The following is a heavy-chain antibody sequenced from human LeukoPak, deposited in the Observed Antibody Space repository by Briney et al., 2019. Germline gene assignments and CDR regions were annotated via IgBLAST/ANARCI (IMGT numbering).Heavy chain of an antibody. J-gene: IGHJ4*02. CDR3: ATDGNVAAAGNFYY. D-gene: IGHD6-13*01. CDR1: GVTFRSYG. V-gene: IGHV3-30*03. CDR2: ISYDENTK. Sequence: GGSLRLSCGAWGVTFRSYGMLELRQAIGKALEGVTIISYDENTKYYADSVKGRFTISRDNSKNTLYLQMNSLRAEDTAVYYCATDGNVAAAGNFYYWGQGTLVTVSS.